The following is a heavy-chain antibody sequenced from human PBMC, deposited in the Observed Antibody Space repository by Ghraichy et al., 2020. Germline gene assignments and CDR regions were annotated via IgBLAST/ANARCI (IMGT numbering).Heavy chain of an antibody. Sequence: GGSLRLSCAASGFIFSTYWMSWVRQAPGKGLEWVANIKQDGSEKYYVDSVKGRFTISRDNAKNSLYLQMNSLRGEDTAVYYCARRWVASAGFEWFDPWGQGTLVTVSS. CDR3: ARRWVASAGFEWFDP. V-gene: IGHV3-7*03. CDR2: IKQDGSEK. CDR1: GFIFSTYW. D-gene: IGHD6-13*01. J-gene: IGHJ5*02.